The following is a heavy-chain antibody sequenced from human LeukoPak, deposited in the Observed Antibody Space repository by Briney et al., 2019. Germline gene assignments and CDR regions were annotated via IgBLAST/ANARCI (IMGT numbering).Heavy chain of an antibody. V-gene: IGHV4-34*01. J-gene: IGHJ4*02. CDR2: INHSGST. CDR3: ARRRPTGSGYDNAPCYGYGDFDY. Sequence: PSETLSLTCAVYGGSFSGYYWSWIRQPPGKGLEWIGEINHSGSTNYNTSLKSRVTISVDTSKNQYSLKLSSLTAADTAVYYCARRRPTGSGYDNAPCYGYGDFDYWGEGTLVTVSS. D-gene: IGHD5-12*01. CDR1: GGSFSGYY.